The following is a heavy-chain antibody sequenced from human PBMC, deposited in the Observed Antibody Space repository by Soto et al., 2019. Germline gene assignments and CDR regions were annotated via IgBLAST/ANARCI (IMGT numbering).Heavy chain of an antibody. CDR3: ARDSRTGCSSTDCYMS. J-gene: IGHJ5*02. D-gene: IGHD2-2*01. CDR1: GDSISSGAW. Sequence: QVQLQESGPGLVKASETLSLTCAVSGDSISSGAWWSWVRQSPGKGLQWIGEIYHSGNTRNNPSLKSRVTMSDDKSNNQFSLNLMSVTAADTATYYWARDSRTGCSSTDCYMSWGRGILVTVSS. CDR2: IYHSGNT. V-gene: IGHV4-4*02.